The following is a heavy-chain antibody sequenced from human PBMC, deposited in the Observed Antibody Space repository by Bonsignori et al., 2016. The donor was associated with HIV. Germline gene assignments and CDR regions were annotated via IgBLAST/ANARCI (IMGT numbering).Heavy chain of an antibody. CDR2: MNPNSGKT. Sequence: ASVKVSCKASGYTFTSYNINWVRQAPGQGLEWMGWMNPNSGKTGYAQKFQGRVTMTRNTSINTAYMEVSSLRSDDAAFYYCARALYDSWSGPSGFDYWGQGTLVTVSS. D-gene: IGHD3-3*01. CDR1: GYTFTSYN. V-gene: IGHV1-8*01. J-gene: IGHJ4*02. CDR3: ARALYDSWSGPSGFDY.